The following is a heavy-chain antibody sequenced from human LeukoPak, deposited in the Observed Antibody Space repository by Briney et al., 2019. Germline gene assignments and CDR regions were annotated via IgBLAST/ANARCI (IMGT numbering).Heavy chain of an antibody. Sequence: SETLSLTCTVSGGSISSYYWSWIRQPPGKGLEWIGYIYYSGSTNYNPSLKSRVTLSVDTSKNQFSLKLSSVTAADTAVYYCARSIRGYYDSSGYYPHAFDIWGQGTMVTVSS. CDR2: IYYSGST. CDR1: GGSISSYY. V-gene: IGHV4-59*01. CDR3: ARSIRGYYDSSGYYPHAFDI. J-gene: IGHJ3*02. D-gene: IGHD3-22*01.